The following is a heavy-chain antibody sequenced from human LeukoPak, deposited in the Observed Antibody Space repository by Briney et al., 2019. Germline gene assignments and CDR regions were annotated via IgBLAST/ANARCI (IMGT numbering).Heavy chain of an antibody. V-gene: IGHV1-18*01. D-gene: IGHD3-16*02. CDR2: ISAYNGNT. J-gene: IGHJ4*02. CDR3: ARERYDYVWGSYRPYYFDY. CDR1: GYTFTSYG. Sequence: GASVKVSCKASGYTFTSYGISWVRQAPGQGLEWMGWISAYNGNTNYAQKLQGRVTMTTDTSTSTAYMELRSLRSDDTAVYYCARERYDYVWGSYRPYYFDYWGQGTLVTVSS.